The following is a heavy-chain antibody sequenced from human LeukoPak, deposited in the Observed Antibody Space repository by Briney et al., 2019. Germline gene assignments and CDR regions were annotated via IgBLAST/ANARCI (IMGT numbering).Heavy chain of an antibody. D-gene: IGHD6-13*01. Sequence: PSETLSLSCTFSGGSISSSSYYWGWIHQPPGKGLEWIGSIYYSGRTDYNPSRRSRVTISVDASKTQFSLELSSVTAADTAVYYVARAAAGTGNWFDSGGEGTLVSVSS. J-gene: IGHJ5*01. CDR3: ARAAAGTGNWFDS. CDR2: IYYSGRT. V-gene: IGHV4-39*01. CDR1: GGSISSSSYY.